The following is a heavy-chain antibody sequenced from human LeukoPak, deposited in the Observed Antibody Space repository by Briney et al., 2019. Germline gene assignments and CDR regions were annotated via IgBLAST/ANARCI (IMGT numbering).Heavy chain of an antibody. CDR3: AKDRGRDYYYGMDV. J-gene: IGHJ6*02. D-gene: IGHD3-10*01. CDR2: ISGSGGST. Sequence: GGSLRLSCADSGFTFSSYGMSWVRQAPGKGLECVSIISGSGGSTYYADSVEGRFTISRDNSKNTLYLQMNSLRDEDTALYYCAKDRGRDYYYGMDVWGQGTTVTVSS. V-gene: IGHV3-23*01. CDR1: GFTFSSYG.